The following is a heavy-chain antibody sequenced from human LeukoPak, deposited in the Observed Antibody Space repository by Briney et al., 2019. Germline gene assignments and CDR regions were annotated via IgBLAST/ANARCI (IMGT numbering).Heavy chain of an antibody. CDR3: AKDTSEQQLVLAIDY. Sequence: GGSLRLSCAASGFTFSSYAMSWVRQAPEKGLEWVSAISGSGGSTYYADSVKGRFTISRDNSKNTLYLQMNSLRAEDTAVYYCAKDTSEQQLVLAIDYWGQGTLVTVSS. CDR2: ISGSGGST. CDR1: GFTFSSYA. D-gene: IGHD6-13*01. J-gene: IGHJ4*02. V-gene: IGHV3-23*01.